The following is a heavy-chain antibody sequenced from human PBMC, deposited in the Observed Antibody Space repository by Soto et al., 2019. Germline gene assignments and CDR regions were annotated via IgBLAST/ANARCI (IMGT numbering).Heavy chain of an antibody. D-gene: IGHD2-21*02. V-gene: IGHV4-39*01. Sequence: QLQLQESGPGLVKPSETLSLTCTVSGGSLSSSTYYWGWIRQPPGEGLEWIGSIYYSGSTYYNPSLKSRVTRSVDTSKSQFSLKLSSVSAADTAVYYCARRRYGGGGCYSFDYWGQGTLVTVSS. CDR1: GGSLSSSTYY. CDR3: ARRRYGGGGCYSFDY. CDR2: IYYSGST. J-gene: IGHJ4*02.